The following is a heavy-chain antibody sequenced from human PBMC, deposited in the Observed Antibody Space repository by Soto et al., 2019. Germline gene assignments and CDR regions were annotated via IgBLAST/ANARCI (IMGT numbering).Heavy chain of an antibody. Sequence: QVQLQESGPGLVKPSETLSLTCTVSGGSISSYYWSWIRQPPGKGLEWIGQIYYSGSTNYNPSLKSRVTISVDTSKNQFSLKLSSVTAADTAVYYCARAWGRVFDYWGQGTLVTVSS. V-gene: IGHV4-59*01. D-gene: IGHD3-16*01. CDR1: GGSISSYY. CDR3: ARAWGRVFDY. CDR2: IYYSGST. J-gene: IGHJ4*02.